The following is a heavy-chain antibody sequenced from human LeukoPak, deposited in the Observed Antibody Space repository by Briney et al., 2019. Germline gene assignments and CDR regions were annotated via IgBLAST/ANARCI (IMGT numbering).Heavy chain of an antibody. Sequence: PGGSLRLSCAAAGFTFSSYAMNWVRQAPGKGLEWVSGISDSGGSTDSVKGRFTISRDNSKNTLYLQMNSLRAEDSAVYYCAKGTTVAPYYYYYSMDVWGQGTTVTVSS. D-gene: IGHD1-1*01. CDR3: AKGTTVAPYYYYYSMDV. CDR1: GFTFSSYA. V-gene: IGHV3-23*01. CDR2: ISDSGGS. J-gene: IGHJ6*02.